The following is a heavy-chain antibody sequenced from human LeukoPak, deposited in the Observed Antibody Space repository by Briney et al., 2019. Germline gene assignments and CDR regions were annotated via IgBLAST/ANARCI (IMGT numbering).Heavy chain of an antibody. D-gene: IGHD5-24*01. Sequence: ASVKVSCKASGYTFTGYYMHWVRRAPAQGLGWMGWINPNSGGTNYAQKFQGRVTMTRDTSISTAYMELSRLRSDDTAVYYCARGGWLKSGDYFDNWGQGTLVTVSS. J-gene: IGHJ4*02. CDR1: GYTFTGYY. CDR2: INPNSGGT. V-gene: IGHV1-2*02. CDR3: ARGGWLKSGDYFDN.